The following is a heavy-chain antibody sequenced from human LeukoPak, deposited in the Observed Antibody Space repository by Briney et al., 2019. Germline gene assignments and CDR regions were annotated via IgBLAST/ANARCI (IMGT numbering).Heavy chain of an antibody. CDR2: IYYSGST. CDR1: GGSISSISYY. CDR3: ARQKLDSNYAPEWFDP. Sequence: SETLSLTCTVSGGSISSISYYWGWVRQPPGKGLEWIGSIYYSGSTYNNPSLTSRVTLSVDTSKNQFSLKLTSVTAADTAVYYCARQKLDSNYAPEWFDPWGQGTLVTVSS. J-gene: IGHJ5*02. V-gene: IGHV4-39*01. D-gene: IGHD4-11*01.